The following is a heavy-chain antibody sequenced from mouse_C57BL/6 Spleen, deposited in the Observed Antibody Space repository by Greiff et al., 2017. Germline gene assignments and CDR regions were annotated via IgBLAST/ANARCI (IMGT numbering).Heavy chain of an antibody. CDR3: ALTTVVGRYFDV. V-gene: IGHV3-8*01. D-gene: IGHD1-1*01. J-gene: IGHJ1*03. CDR1: GYSITSDY. CDR2: ISYSGST. Sequence: DVMLVASGPGLAKPSQTLSLTCSVTGYSITSDYWNWIRKFPGNKLEYMGYISYSGSTYYNPSLKSRISITRDTSKNQYYLQLNSVTTEDTATYYCALTTVVGRYFDVWGTGTTVTVSS.